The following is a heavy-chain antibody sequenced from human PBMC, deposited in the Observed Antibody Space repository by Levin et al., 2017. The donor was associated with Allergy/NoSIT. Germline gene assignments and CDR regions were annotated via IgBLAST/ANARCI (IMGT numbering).Heavy chain of an antibody. V-gene: IGHV1-69*13. CDR2: IISIFDSA. J-gene: IGHJ6*02. Sequence: SVKVSCKASGGTFSNYAISWVRQAPGQGLEWMGAIISIFDSAKYAQQFQGRVTITEDGSTRTAYMELSSLTSEDTAVYYCAREGVNYGMDVWGQGTTVTVSS. CDR3: AREGVNYGMDV. CDR1: GGTFSNYA.